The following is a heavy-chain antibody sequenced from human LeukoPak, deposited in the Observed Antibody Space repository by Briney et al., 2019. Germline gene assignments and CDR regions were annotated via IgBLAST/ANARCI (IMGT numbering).Heavy chain of an antibody. CDR1: GFTFSSFA. D-gene: IGHD3-10*01. CDR3: AKQFGSGAPYYYYMDV. V-gene: IGHV3-23*01. Sequence: PGGALRLSCASSGFTFSSFAMSWVRQAPGKGLEWVSSISAGGGSTYSADFVKGRFTISRDNSQNTLYLQMNSLRAEDTAVHYYAKQFGSGAPYYYYMDVWGKGTTVIVSS. J-gene: IGHJ6*03. CDR2: ISAGGGST.